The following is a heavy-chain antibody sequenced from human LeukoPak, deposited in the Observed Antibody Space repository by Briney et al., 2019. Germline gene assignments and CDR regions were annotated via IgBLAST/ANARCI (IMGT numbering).Heavy chain of an antibody. CDR1: GYTFTGYY. CDR3: ARGCTNGVCPDY. CDR2: INANSGGT. Sequence: ASVKVSCKASGYTFTGYYMHWVRQAPGQGLEWMGWINANSGGTNYTQKFQGRVPMTRDTSISTAYVELSRLRSDDTAVYYCARGCTNGVCPDYWGQGTLVTVSS. D-gene: IGHD2-8*01. J-gene: IGHJ4*02. V-gene: IGHV1-2*02.